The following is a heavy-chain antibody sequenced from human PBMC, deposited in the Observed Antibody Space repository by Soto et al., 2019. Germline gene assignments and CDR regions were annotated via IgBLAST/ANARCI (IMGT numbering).Heavy chain of an antibody. CDR1: GGSVNSGNYY. V-gene: IGHV4-34*01. J-gene: IGHJ3*02. Sequence: QVQLQQWGAGLLKPSETLSLTCAVFGGSVNSGNYYWSWIRQPPGKGLEWIGEMSHSGGTHFNPSLKSRGTIPVDTSKNQFSLKMSSVTAADTALYYCARVERGTATTVVDAFDIWGPGTMVTVSS. D-gene: IGHD1-1*01. CDR3: ARVERGTATTVVDAFDI. CDR2: MSHSGGT.